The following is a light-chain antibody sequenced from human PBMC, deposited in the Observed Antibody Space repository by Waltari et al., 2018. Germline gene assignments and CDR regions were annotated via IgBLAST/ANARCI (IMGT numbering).Light chain of an antibody. CDR1: SSYIGGYDI. CDR3: CSYAGNYIWV. Sequence: QSALTQPASVSGSPGQSVTIPCTGASSYIGGYDIVSWYQQHPGNAPKLIICDVSKRPSGVSDRFSGSKSGDTASLTISGLQFEDEADYYCCSYAGNYIWVFGGGTRLTVL. J-gene: IGLJ3*02. CDR2: DVS. V-gene: IGLV2-23*02.